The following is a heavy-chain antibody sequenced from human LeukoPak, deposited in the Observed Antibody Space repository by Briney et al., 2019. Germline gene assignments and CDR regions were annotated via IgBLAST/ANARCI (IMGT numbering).Heavy chain of an antibody. CDR3: AKARWEPNFDY. Sequence: GGSLRLSCAASGFTFDDYAMHWVRHGPGKSLEWVSLINENGDIAYYGNSVRGRFTVSRDNAKNSLYLQMNSLTTEDTALYYCAKARWEPNFDYWGQGTLVTVSS. J-gene: IGHJ4*02. CDR1: GFTFDDYA. V-gene: IGHV3-43*02. D-gene: IGHD1-26*01. CDR2: INENGDIA.